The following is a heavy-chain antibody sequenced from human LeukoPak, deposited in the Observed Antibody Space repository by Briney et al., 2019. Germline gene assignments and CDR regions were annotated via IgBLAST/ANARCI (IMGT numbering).Heavy chain of an antibody. D-gene: IGHD3-3*01. J-gene: IGHJ5*02. CDR2: IIPIFGTA. CDR1: GDTFSSYA. V-gene: IGHV1-69*01. CDR3: ARGTIFGVANWFDP. Sequence: SVKVSCKASGDTFSSYAISWVRQAPGQGLEWMGGIIPIFGTANYAQKFQGRVTITADESTSTAYMELSSLRSEDTAVYYCARGTIFGVANWFDPWGQGTLVTVSS.